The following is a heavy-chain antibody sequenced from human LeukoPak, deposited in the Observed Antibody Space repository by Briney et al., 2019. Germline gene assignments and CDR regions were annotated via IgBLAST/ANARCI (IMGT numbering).Heavy chain of an antibody. CDR3: ARRDIVVVVSASDY. CDR1: GFTFSNYV. D-gene: IGHD2-15*01. Sequence: HAGGSLRLSCAASGFTFSNYVMIWVRQAPGKGLEWVSGITASGDSTYYGDSVRGRFTMSRDNSKNTVYLQMNSLRVDDTAVYFCARRDIVVVVSASDYWGQGTLVTVSS. V-gene: IGHV3-23*01. CDR2: ITASGDST. J-gene: IGHJ4*02.